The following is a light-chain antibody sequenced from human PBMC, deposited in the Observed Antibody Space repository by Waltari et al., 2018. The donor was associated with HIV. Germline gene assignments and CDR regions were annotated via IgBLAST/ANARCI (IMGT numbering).Light chain of an antibody. CDR1: QSISAK. CDR2: EAA. Sequence: EIVMTQSPPTLSVSPGQRVTLSCRASQSISAKVAWYQQRPSQAPRLLIYEAATRPTGIPARFSGSGSGTEFTLTITSLQSEDFATYFCQQYDSGPRGITFGQGTMLEIK. CDR3: QQYDSGPRGIT. J-gene: IGKJ2*01. V-gene: IGKV3-15*01.